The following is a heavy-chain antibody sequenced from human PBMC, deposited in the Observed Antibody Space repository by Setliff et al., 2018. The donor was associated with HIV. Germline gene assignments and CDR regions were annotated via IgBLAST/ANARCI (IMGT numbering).Heavy chain of an antibody. V-gene: IGHV4-34*01. J-gene: IGHJ4*02. Sequence: PSETLSLTCAVYGGSFSDYYWSWIRQPPGKGLEWIGEIYHSGSTIYNPSLKSRVTISVDTSKNQFSLKLSSVTAADTAVYYCARRPYYWGRGTLVTVSS. CDR2: IYHSGST. D-gene: IGHD6-6*01. CDR3: ARRPYY. CDR1: GGSFSDYY.